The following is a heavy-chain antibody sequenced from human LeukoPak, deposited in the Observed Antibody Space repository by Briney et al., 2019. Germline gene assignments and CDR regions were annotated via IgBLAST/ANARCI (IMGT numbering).Heavy chain of an antibody. V-gene: IGHV3-30*18. CDR1: GFTLSSYG. Sequence: GGSLRPSCAASGFTLSSYGMHWVSQAPGKGLEWVAVISYDGSNKYYADSVKGRFTISRDNSKNTLYLQMNSLRAEDTAVYYCAKELSKTGGNTWGQGTLVTVSS. CDR3: AKELSKTGGNT. CDR2: ISYDGSNK. J-gene: IGHJ5*02. D-gene: IGHD4-23*01.